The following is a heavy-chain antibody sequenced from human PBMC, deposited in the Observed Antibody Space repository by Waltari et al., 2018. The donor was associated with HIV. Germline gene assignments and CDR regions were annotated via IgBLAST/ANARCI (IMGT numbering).Heavy chain of an antibody. Sequence: EVQLVESGGGLVKPGGSLRLSCAASGFTFTTYKTNRVRQAPGKGLEWVSSISTSSSYIYYADSVKGRFTISRDNAKNSLYLQLNSLRAEDTAVYYCAREGRTRQGRDYYYHGMDVWGQGTTVTVSS. V-gene: IGHV3-21*01. J-gene: IGHJ6*02. CDR2: ISTSSSYI. CDR1: GFTFTTYK. CDR3: AREGRTRQGRDYYYHGMDV. D-gene: IGHD2-15*01.